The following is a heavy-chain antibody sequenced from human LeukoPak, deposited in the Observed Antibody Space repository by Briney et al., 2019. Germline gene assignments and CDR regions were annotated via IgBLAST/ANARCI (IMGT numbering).Heavy chain of an antibody. Sequence: SETLSLTCAVYGGSFSGYYWSWIRQPPGKGLEWIGEINHSGSTNYNPPLKSRVTISVDTSKNQFSLKLSSVTAADTAVYYCARDPPNWNYEYYYYMDVWGKGTTVTVSS. V-gene: IGHV4-34*01. CDR2: INHSGST. CDR3: ARDPPNWNYEYYYYMDV. J-gene: IGHJ6*03. CDR1: GGSFSGYY. D-gene: IGHD1-7*01.